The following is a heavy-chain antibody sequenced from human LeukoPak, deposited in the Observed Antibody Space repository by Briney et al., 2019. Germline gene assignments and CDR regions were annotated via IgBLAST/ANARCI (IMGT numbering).Heavy chain of an antibody. J-gene: IGHJ4*02. Sequence: SETLSLTCNVSGGSISSYYWSWIRQPPGKGLEWIGYIYYSGSTNYNPSLKSRVTISVDTSKNQFSLKLSSVTAADTAVYYCARGAGYSSGSSDWGQGTLVTVSS. D-gene: IGHD6-19*01. CDR2: IYYSGST. V-gene: IGHV4-59*01. CDR1: GGSISSYY. CDR3: ARGAGYSSGSSD.